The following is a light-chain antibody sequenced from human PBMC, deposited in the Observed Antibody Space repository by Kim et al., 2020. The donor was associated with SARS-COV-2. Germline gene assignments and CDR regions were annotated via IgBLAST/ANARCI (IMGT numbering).Light chain of an antibody. CDR2: SNN. Sequence: QSVLTQPPSASGTPGQGVTISCSGSFSNIGTHIVGWYQQLPGTAPKLLIYSNNQRPSGVPDRFSGFKSGTSASLAISGLQSEDEADYYCAAWDDSLAGLVFGTGTKVTVL. CDR3: AAWDDSLAGLV. V-gene: IGLV1-44*01. CDR1: FSNIGTHI. J-gene: IGLJ1*01.